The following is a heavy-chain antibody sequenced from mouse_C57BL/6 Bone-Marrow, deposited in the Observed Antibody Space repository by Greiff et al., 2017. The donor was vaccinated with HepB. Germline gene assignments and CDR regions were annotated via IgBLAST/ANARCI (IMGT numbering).Heavy chain of an antibody. J-gene: IGHJ4*01. CDR3: ARWGLRPYAMDC. CDR2: IYPGSGST. Sequence: QVQLQQPGAELVKPGASVKMSCKASGYTFTSYWITWVKQRPGQGLEWIGGIYPGSGSTNYNEKFKSKATLTVDTSSSTAYMQLSSLTAEDSAVYYCARWGLRPYAMDCWGQGTSVTVSS. D-gene: IGHD2-4*01. CDR1: GYTFTSYW. V-gene: IGHV1-55*01.